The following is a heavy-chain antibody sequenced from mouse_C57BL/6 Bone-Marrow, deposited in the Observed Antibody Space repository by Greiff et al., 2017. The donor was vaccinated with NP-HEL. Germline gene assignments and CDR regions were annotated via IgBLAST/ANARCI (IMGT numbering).Heavy chain of an antibody. CDR2: IDPSDSYT. J-gene: IGHJ3*01. CDR1: GYTFTSYW. CDR3: ARRGDYEFAY. Sequence: VQLQQPGAELVRPGTSVKLSCKASGYTFTSYWMHWVKQRPGQGLEWIGVIDPSDSYTNYNQKFKGKAKLTVDTSSSTAYMQLSSLTSEDSAVYYCARRGDYEFAYWGQGTLVTVSA. V-gene: IGHV1-59*01. D-gene: IGHD2-4*01.